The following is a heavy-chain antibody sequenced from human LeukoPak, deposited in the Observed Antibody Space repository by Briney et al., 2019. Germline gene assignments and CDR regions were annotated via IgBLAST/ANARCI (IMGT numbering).Heavy chain of an antibody. V-gene: IGHV1-18*01. J-gene: IGHJ6*03. CDR2: ISAYNGNT. CDR3: ASAGPFGLESFLGGYYYYMDV. Sequence: ASVKVSCKASGGTFSSYAISWVRQAPGQGLEWMGWISAYNGNTNYAQKLQGRVTMTTDTSTSTAYMELRSLRSDDTAVYYCASAGPFGLESFLGGYYYYMDVWGKGTTVTVSS. CDR1: GGTFSSYA. D-gene: IGHD3-3*01.